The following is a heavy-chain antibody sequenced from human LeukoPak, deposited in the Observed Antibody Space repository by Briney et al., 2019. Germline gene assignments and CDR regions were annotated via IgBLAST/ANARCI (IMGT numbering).Heavy chain of an antibody. Sequence: PGGSLRLSCAASGFSVSENYMSWVRQAPGKGLEWVSLIYTGGSTYYADSVRGRFTISRDNSKNTLYLQMNRLRDEDTAVYYCAKIVGVTDVFDIWGQGTMVTIS. CDR3: AKIVGVTDVFDI. J-gene: IGHJ3*02. CDR2: IYTGGST. D-gene: IGHD3-16*01. V-gene: IGHV3-53*01. CDR1: GFSVSENY.